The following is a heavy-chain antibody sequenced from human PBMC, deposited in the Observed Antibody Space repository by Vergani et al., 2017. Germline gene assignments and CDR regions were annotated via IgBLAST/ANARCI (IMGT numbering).Heavy chain of an antibody. J-gene: IGHJ2*01. D-gene: IGHD4-17*01. CDR2: IYYSGST. CDR3: ARSTTVTTLSFVWYFDL. Sequence: QVQLQQWGAGLLKPSETLSLTCAVYGGSFSGYYWGWIRQPPGKGLEWIGSIYYSGSTYYNPSLKSRVTISVDTSKNQFSLKLSSVTAADTAVYYCARSTTVTTLSFVWYFDLWGRGTLVTVSS. CDR1: GGSFSGYY. V-gene: IGHV4-34*01.